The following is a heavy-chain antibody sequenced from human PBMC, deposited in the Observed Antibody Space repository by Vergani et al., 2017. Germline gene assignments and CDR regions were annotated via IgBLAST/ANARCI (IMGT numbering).Heavy chain of an antibody. CDR1: GGSFSGYY. J-gene: IGHJ4*02. V-gene: IGHV4-34*01. CDR2: INHSGST. CDR3: ARGPYDYVWGSYRYGSLDY. D-gene: IGHD3-16*02. Sequence: QVQLQQWGAGLLKPSETLSLTCAVYGGSFSGYYWRWIRQPPGKGLEWIGEINHSGSTNYNPSLKSRVTISVDTSKNQFSLKLSSVTAAVTAVYYCARGPYDYVWGSYRYGSLDYWGQGTLVTVSS.